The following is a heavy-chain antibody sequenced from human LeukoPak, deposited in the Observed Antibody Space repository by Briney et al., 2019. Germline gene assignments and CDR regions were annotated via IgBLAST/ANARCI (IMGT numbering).Heavy chain of an antibody. CDR1: GYSFSSYG. CDR3: ARVSSIEQLDFDY. CDR2: INPNSGGT. J-gene: IGHJ4*02. Sequence: GASVKVSCKASGYSFSSYGITWVRQAPGQGLEWMGWINPNSGGTNYAQKFQGRVTMTRDTSISTAYMELSRLRSDDTAVYYCARVSSIEQLDFDYWGQGTLVTVSS. D-gene: IGHD6-13*01. V-gene: IGHV1-2*02.